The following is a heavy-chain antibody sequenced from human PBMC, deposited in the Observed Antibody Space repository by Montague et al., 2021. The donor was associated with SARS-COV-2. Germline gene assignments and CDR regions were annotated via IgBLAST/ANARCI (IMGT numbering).Heavy chain of an antibody. CDR1: GFSLSTSGMC. CDR3: ARRTYDILTGYDYGMDV. V-gene: IGHV2-70*11. J-gene: IGHJ6*02. D-gene: IGHD3-9*01. Sequence: PALVKPTQTLTLTCTFSGFSLSTSGMCVSWIRQPPGKALEWLARIDWDDDKYYSTPLKTRLTISKDTSKNQVVLTMTNMDPVDTATYYCARRTYDILTGYDYGMDVWGQGTTVTVPS. CDR2: IDWDDDK.